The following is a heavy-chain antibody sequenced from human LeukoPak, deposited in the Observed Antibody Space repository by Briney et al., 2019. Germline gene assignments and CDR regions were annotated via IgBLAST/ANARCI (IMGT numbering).Heavy chain of an antibody. CDR2: ISSSGSTI. CDR1: GSTFSDYY. J-gene: IGHJ4*02. CDR3: ARDLVVVDGIDY. Sequence: GGSLRLSCAASGSTFSDYYMSWIRQAPGKGLEWVSYISSSGSTIYYADSVKGRFTISRDNAKNSLYRQMNSLRAEDTAVYYCARDLVVVDGIDYWGQGTLVTVSS. D-gene: IGHD3-22*01. V-gene: IGHV3-11*01.